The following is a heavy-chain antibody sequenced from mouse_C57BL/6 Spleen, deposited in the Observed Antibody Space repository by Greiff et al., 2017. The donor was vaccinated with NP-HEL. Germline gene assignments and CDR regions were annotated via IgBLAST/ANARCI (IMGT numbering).Heavy chain of an antibody. CDR3: ARRAPGYYDYYWYFDD. CDR2: IYWDDDK. J-gene: IGHJ1*03. Sequence: QVTLKESGPGILQSSQTLSLTCSFSGFSLSTSDMGVSWIRQPSGKGLEWLAHIYWDDDKRYNPSLKSRLTISKDTSTNQICLKITIVDTADTATYYCARRAPGYYDYYWYFDDWGTGTTVTVSS. V-gene: IGHV8-12*01. CDR1: GFSLSTSDMG. D-gene: IGHD2-4*01.